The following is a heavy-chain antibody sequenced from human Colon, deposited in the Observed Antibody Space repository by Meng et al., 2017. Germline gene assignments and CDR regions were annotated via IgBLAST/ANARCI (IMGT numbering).Heavy chain of an antibody. Sequence: RLVQLGAKCPSPRASVKVSRKASRYTFTAYETRWVRQAPGQVPECLGWVTPKIGSTVYAPKFQGRVTMTRNTSISTAYLELTNLRSEDTAMYYCATIRGFLYGYSDDWGQGTLVTVSS. V-gene: IGHV1-8*02. CDR3: ATIRGFLYGYSDD. D-gene: IGHD3-10*01. CDR2: VTPKIGST. CDR1: RYTFTAYE. J-gene: IGHJ4*02.